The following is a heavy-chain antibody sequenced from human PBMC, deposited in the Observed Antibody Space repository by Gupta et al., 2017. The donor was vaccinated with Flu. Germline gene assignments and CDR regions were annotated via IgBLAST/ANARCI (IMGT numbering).Heavy chain of an antibody. J-gene: IGHJ6*02. V-gene: IGHV3-9*01. CDR3: AKDLLEWPPDGMDV. CDR1: GFTFDDYA. Sequence: EVQLVESGGGLVQPGRSLRLSCAASGFTFDDYAMHWVRQAPGKGLEWVSGISWNSGSIGYADSVKGRFTISRDNAKNSLYLQMNSLRAEDTALYYCAKDLLEWPPDGMDVWGQGTTVTVSS. CDR2: ISWNSGSI. D-gene: IGHD3-3*01.